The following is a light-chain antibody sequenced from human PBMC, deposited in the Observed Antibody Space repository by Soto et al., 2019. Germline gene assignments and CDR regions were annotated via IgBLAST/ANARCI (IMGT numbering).Light chain of an antibody. J-gene: IGKJ5*01. CDR1: QSVTSTS. V-gene: IGKV3-20*01. CDR2: GAS. CDR3: QHYVTSPIT. Sequence: IMLTQSPDTLSLSPGERATLSCPASQSVTSTSLAWYQQKPGQAPRLLMYGASSRATGTPDRISGGGSGTDFTLTISRLEPEDFAVYYCQHYVTSPITFGQGTRLEI.